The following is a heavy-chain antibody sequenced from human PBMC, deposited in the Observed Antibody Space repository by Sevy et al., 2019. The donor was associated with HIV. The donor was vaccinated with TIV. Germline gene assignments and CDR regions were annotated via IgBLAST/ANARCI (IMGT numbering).Heavy chain of an antibody. V-gene: IGHV3-49*03. CDR2: IRRNSHEPYGGTT. D-gene: IGHD5-12*01. CDR3: TRALATADTPEYYFDY. J-gene: IGHJ4*02. CDR1: GFTFGDYA. Sequence: GGSLRLSSTSSGFTFGDYAMSWFRQAPGKGLEWVAFIRRNSHEPYGGTTEYAASVKGRFTISRDDSKDIAYLQMNSLKTEDTAVYYCTRALATADTPEYYFDYWGQGILVTVSS.